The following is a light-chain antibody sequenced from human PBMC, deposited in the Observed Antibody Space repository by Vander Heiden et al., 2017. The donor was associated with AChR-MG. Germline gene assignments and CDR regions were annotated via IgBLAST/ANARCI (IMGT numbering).Light chain of an antibody. V-gene: IGKV2-28*01. Sequence: VLTQYPVSLSVTPGEPASIPCRSSPSLLHTHGSNFMDWYLQKPGQSPQLLLYLGSNRASGVPERFSGSGSGTDFTLKINRVEAEHVGVSYCMQTLVTPWTFGRGTKVEIK. CDR1: PSLLHTHGSNF. CDR2: LGS. CDR3: MQTLVTPWT. J-gene: IGKJ1*01.